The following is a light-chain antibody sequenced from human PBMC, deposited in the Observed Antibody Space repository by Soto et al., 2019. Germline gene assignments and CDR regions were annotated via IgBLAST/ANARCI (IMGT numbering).Light chain of an antibody. Sequence: QSVLTQPPSASGTPGQRVTISCSGSSSNIGSNYVYWYQQLPGTAPKLRIYSNNQRPSGVPDRFSRSKSGTSASLAISGLRSEDEADYYCAAWDDSLSGWVFGGGTKLTVL. J-gene: IGLJ3*02. V-gene: IGLV1-47*02. CDR2: SNN. CDR3: AAWDDSLSGWV. CDR1: SSNIGSNY.